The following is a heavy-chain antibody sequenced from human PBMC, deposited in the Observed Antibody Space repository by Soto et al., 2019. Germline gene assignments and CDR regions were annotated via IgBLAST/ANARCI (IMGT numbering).Heavy chain of an antibody. J-gene: IGHJ6*03. CDR1: GGSISSYY. D-gene: IGHD3-10*01. CDR2: IYYSGST. CDR3: ARDAGGSMAV. V-gene: IGHV4-59*01. Sequence: SETLSLTCTVSGGSISSYYWSWIRQPPGKGLEWIGYIYYSGSTNYNPSLKSRVTISVDTSKNQFSLKLSSVTAADTAVYYCARDAGGSMAVWGKGTTVTVSS.